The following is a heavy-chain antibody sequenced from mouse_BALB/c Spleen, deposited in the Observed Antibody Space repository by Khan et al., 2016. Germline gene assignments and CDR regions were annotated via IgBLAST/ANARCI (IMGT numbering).Heavy chain of an antibody. D-gene: IGHD2-14*01. J-gene: IGHJ3*01. CDR1: GYTFTNYY. CDR2: IYPGNVNT. V-gene: IGHV1S56*01. CDR3: ARHYGYSCFVY. Sequence: QVQLKESGPELVKPGASVRISCKAAGYTFTNYYIHWLKQGPGQGLEWLGWIYPGNVNTKYNEKFKGKATLTVDKSSTTVYMHLISLTSEDSAVYFCARHYGYSCFVYWGQVTLVTVSA.